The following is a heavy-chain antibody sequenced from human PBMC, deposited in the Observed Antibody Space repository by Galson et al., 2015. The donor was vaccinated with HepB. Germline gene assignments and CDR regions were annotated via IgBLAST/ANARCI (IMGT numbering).Heavy chain of an antibody. J-gene: IGHJ6*02. CDR2: ISGSGDST. CDR3: AKDLLGGYDFDGMDV. CDR1: GFTFSSYA. Sequence: SLRLSCAASGFTFSSYAMRWVRQAPGKGLEWVSTISGSGDSTYYADSVKGRFTISRDNSKNTLYLQMNSLRAEDTAVYYCAKDLLGGYDFDGMDVWGQGTTVTVSS. D-gene: IGHD5-12*01. V-gene: IGHV3-23*01.